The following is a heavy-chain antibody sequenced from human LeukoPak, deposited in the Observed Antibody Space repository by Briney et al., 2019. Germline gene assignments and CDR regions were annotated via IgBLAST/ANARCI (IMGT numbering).Heavy chain of an antibody. V-gene: IGHV4-34*01. CDR3: ARGAAALFDY. D-gene: IGHD2-2*01. CDR1: SGSFSGYY. J-gene: IGHJ4*02. CDR2: INHSGST. Sequence: PSETLSLTCAVYSGSFSGYYWSWIRQPPGKGLEWIGEINHSGSTNYNPSLKSRVTISVDTSKNQFSLKLSSVTAADTAVYYCARGAAALFDYWGQGTLVTVSS.